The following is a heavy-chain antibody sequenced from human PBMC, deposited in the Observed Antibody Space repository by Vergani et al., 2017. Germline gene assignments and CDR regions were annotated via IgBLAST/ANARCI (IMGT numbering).Heavy chain of an antibody. J-gene: IGHJ6*03. V-gene: IGHV4-61*10. D-gene: IGHD1-7*01. CDR1: GGSVSSGSYY. CDR3: ARANFAGYYYYMDV. Sequence: QVQLQESGPGLVKPSETLSLTCTVSGGSVSSGSYYWSWIRQPAGKGLEWIGYIYYSGSTNYNPSLKSRVTISVDTSKNQFSLKLSSVTAADTAAYYCARANFAGYYYYMDVWGKGTTVTVSS. CDR2: IYYSGST.